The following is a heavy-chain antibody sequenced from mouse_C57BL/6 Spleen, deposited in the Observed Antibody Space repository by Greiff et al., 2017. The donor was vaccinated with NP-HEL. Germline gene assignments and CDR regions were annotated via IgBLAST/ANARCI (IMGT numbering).Heavy chain of an antibody. CDR3: AREDYYGSSYGVAY. D-gene: IGHD1-1*01. V-gene: IGHV5-17*01. Sequence: EVQGVESGGGLVKPGGSLKLSCAASGFTFSDYGMHWVSQAPEKGLEWVAYISSGSSTIYYADTVKGRFTIARDNANNTLFLQMTRLRSEDTAMYYCAREDYYGSSYGVAYWGQGTLGTLAA. CDR1: GFTFSDYG. CDR2: ISSGSSTI. J-gene: IGHJ3*01.